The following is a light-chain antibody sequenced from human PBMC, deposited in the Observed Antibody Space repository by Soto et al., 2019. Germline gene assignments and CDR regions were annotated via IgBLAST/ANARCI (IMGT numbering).Light chain of an antibody. CDR2: AAS. CDR3: QQLNSYPYT. J-gene: IGKJ2*01. Sequence: DIQLTQTPSFLSASVGDRVTITCRATQGVTTYLAWYQQNAGKAPKLLIYAASTLESGVPSRFSGSGSGTEFTLTISSLQPEDFATYYCQQLNSYPYTFGQGTKLEI. V-gene: IGKV1-9*01. CDR1: QGVTTY.